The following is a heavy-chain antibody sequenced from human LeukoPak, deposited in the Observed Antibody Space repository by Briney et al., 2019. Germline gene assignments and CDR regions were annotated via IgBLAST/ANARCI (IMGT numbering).Heavy chain of an antibody. D-gene: IGHD4-17*01. Sequence: SETLSLTCTVSGGSISSYYWGWIRQPPGKGLEWIGYIYNSGNTNYNPSLKSRVTISVDASKNQFSLKLSSVTAADTAVYYCARAGYGDYLGDYWGQGTLVTVSS. CDR3: ARAGYGDYLGDY. J-gene: IGHJ4*02. V-gene: IGHV4-59*01. CDR2: IYNSGNT. CDR1: GGSISSYY.